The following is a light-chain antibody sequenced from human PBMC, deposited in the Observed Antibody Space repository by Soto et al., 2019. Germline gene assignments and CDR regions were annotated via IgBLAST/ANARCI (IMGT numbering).Light chain of an antibody. CDR1: QSLVHDNGFYF. CDR2: LGS. J-gene: IGKJ4*01. Sequence: DIVMTQSPLSLSVTPGEPASISCRSSQSLVHDNGFYFLNWYLQKPGQSPQLLISLGSSRASGVPDRFSGSASGTDFTLIISRVEDEDVAVYYCMQDLETPLPFGGATKVDIK. V-gene: IGKV2-28*01. CDR3: MQDLETPLP.